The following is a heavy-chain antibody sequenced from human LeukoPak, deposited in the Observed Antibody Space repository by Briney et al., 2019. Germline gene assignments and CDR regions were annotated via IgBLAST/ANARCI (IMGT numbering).Heavy chain of an antibody. CDR1: GGSISSSSYY. CDR3: ARGRAHYYYYMDV. V-gene: IGHV4-39*07. Sequence: KPSETLSLTCTVSGGSISSSSYYWGWIRQPPGKGLEWIGSIYYSGSTYYNPSLKSRVTISVDTSKNQFSLKLSSVTAADTAVYYCARGRAHYYYYMDVWGKGTTVTVSS. CDR2: IYYSGST. J-gene: IGHJ6*03.